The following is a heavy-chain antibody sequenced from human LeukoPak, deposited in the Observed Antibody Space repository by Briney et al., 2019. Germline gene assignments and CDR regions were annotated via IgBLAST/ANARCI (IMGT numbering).Heavy chain of an antibody. V-gene: IGHV3-15*01. CDR2: IKSKIHGGTI. D-gene: IGHD5-24*01. CDR3: TKEDGWFDP. J-gene: IGHJ5*02. CDR1: GFTFSDAW. Sequence: GGSLRLSCAASGFTFSDAWLSWVRQAPGKGLEWVGRIKSKIHGGTIDYAAPVKGKFTISRDDSKNTLYLQMNSLRTEDTAVYYCTKEDGWFDPWGQGTLVTVSS.